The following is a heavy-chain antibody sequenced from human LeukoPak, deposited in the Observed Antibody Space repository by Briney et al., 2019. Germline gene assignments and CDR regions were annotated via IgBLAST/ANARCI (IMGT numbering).Heavy chain of an antibody. D-gene: IGHD3-16*01. J-gene: IGHJ3*02. V-gene: IGHV3-53*01. CDR1: GFNVRSNY. Sequence: PGGSLRLSCAASGFNVRSNYMTWVRQAPGKGLEWVSVIYSGGSTYYADSVKGRFTISGDNSKNTLYLQMNSLRAEDTAVYYCAINPPITGHDAFDTWGQGTMVTVSS. CDR3: AINPPITGHDAFDT. CDR2: IYSGGST.